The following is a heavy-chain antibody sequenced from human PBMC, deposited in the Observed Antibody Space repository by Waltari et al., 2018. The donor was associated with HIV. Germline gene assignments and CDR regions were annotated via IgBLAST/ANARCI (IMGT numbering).Heavy chain of an antibody. CDR3: ARDRAPMANYYYYGMDV. CDR2: IIPIFGTA. D-gene: IGHD3-10*01. CDR1: GGTFSSYA. V-gene: IGHV1-69*01. J-gene: IGHJ6*02. Sequence: QVQLVQSGAEVKKPGSSVKVSCKASGGTFSSYAISWVRQAPGQGLEWMGGIIPIFGTANYAQKFQGRVTITADESTSTAYMELSSLRSEDTAVYYCARDRAPMANYYYYGMDVWGQGTTVTVSS.